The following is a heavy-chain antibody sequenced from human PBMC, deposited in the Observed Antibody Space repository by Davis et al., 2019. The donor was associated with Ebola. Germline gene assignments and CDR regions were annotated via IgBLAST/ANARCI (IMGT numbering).Heavy chain of an antibody. CDR2: ISSSGSTI. D-gene: IGHD6-6*01. CDR3: AREASIAARLSGY. CDR1: GFTFSSYE. J-gene: IGHJ4*02. Sequence: PGGSLRLSCAASGFTFSSYEMNWVRQAPGKGLEWVSYISSSGSTIYYADSVKGRFTISRDNAKNSLYLQMNSLRAEDTAVYYCAREASIAARLSGYWGQGTLVTVSS. V-gene: IGHV3-48*03.